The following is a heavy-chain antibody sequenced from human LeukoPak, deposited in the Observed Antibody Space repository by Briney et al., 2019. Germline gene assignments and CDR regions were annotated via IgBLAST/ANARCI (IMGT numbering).Heavy chain of an antibody. D-gene: IGHD2-2*01. CDR2: IYYSGST. J-gene: IGHJ4*02. CDR3: ARAKRKRTDIVVVPAAYYFDY. V-gene: IGHV4-59*01. CDR1: GGSISSYC. Sequence: SETLSLTCTVSGGSISSYCWSWIRQPPGKGLEWIGYIYYSGSTNYNPSLKSRVTISVDTSKNQFSLKLSSVTAADTAVYYCARAKRKRTDIVVVPAAYYFDYWGQGTLVTVSS.